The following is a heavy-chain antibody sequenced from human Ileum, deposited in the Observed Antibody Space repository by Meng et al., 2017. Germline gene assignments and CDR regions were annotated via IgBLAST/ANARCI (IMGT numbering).Heavy chain of an antibody. V-gene: IGHV3-73*02. CDR1: GFSLRDSS. CDR3: TRLYSAG. D-gene: IGHD6-13*01. CDR2: IRSKANNDAT. J-gene: IGHJ4*02. Sequence: VQLGGSGGGLVQPGGSLKLSWAASGFSLRDSSMHWVRQASGKGLEWVGHIRSKANNDATAYAASVKGRFTISRDESKNTAYLQMSSLKTEDTAVYYCTRLYSAGWGQGTLVTVSS.